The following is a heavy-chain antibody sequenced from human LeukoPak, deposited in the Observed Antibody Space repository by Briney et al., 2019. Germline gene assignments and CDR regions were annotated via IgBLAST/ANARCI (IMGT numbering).Heavy chain of an antibody. D-gene: IGHD3-9*01. J-gene: IGHJ4*02. CDR3: ARSYDILTGYPHY. Sequence: SETLSLTCSVSGGSIRSSNSFWGWIRQPPGKGLEWIGSIYYSGSTYYNPSLKSRVTISVDTSKNQFSLKLSSVTAADTAVYYCARSYDILTGYPHYWGQGTLVTVSS. CDR2: IYYSGST. CDR1: GGSIRSSNSF. V-gene: IGHV4-39*07.